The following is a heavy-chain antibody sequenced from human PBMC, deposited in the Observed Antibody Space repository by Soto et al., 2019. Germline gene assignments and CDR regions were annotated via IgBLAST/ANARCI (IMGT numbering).Heavy chain of an antibody. V-gene: IGHV3-33*01. D-gene: IGHD6-19*01. J-gene: IGHJ6*02. CDR3: ARDEVAVAGRTYYYGMDV. CDR1: GFTFSSYG. Sequence: QVQLVESGGGVVQPGRSLRLSCAASGFTFSSYGMHWVRQAPGKGLEWVAVIWYDGSNKYYADSVKGRFTISRDNSKNTLHLQMNSLRAEDTAVYYCARDEVAVAGRTYYYGMDVWGQGTTVTVSS. CDR2: IWYDGSNK.